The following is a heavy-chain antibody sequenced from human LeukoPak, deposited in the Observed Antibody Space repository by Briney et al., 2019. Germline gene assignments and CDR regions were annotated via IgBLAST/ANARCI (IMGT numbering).Heavy chain of an antibody. Sequence: ASVKLSCKASGYTFTGYYMHWARQAPGQGLELMGWINPNSGGTNYAQKFQGRVTMTRDTSISTAYMGLSRLRSDDTVVYYCARDFPPGDIVVVPAATRDYWGQGTLVTVSS. CDR2: INPNSGGT. D-gene: IGHD2-2*01. CDR1: GYTFTGYY. V-gene: IGHV1-2*02. CDR3: ARDFPPGDIVVVPAATRDY. J-gene: IGHJ4*02.